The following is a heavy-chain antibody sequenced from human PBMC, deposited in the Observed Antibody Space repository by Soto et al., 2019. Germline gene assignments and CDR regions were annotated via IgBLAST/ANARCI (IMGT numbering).Heavy chain of an antibody. CDR2: IISDESTT. D-gene: IGHD2-15*01. Sequence: GGSLRLSCAASGFTFSTYWMHWVRQAPGKGLVWVSRIISDESTTIYADFVKGRFTISRDNAKNTLYLQMNSLSVEDTAMYCCATGPTPAFDIWGLGTMVTVSS. J-gene: IGHJ3*02. CDR1: GFTFSTYW. CDR3: ATGPTPAFDI. V-gene: IGHV3-74*01.